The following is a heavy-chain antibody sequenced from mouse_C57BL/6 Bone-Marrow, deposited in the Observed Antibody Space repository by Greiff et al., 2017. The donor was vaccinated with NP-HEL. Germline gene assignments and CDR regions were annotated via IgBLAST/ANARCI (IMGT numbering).Heavy chain of an antibody. CDR2: INYDGSST. Sequence: DVKLVESEGGLVQPGSSMKLSCTASGFTFSDYYMAWVRQVPEKGLEWVANINYDGSSTYYLDSLKSRFIISRDNAKNILYLQMSSLKSEDTATYYCARDGFYYYGSSLNFDYWGQGTTLTVSS. V-gene: IGHV5-16*01. D-gene: IGHD1-1*01. CDR1: GFTFSDYY. J-gene: IGHJ2*01. CDR3: ARDGFYYYGSSLNFDY.